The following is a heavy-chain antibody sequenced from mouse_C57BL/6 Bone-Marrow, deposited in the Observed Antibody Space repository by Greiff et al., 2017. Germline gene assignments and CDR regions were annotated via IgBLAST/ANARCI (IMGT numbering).Heavy chain of an antibody. J-gene: IGHJ3*01. CDR2: IYPGSGST. CDR3: ARCRDWFAY. CDR1: GYTFTSYW. V-gene: IGHV1-55*01. Sequence: QVHVKQSGAELVKPGASVKMSCKASGYTFTSYWITWVKQRPGQGLEWIGDIYPGSGSTNYNEKFKSKATLTVDTSSSTAYMQLSSLTSEDSAVYYCARCRDWFAYWGQGTLVTVSA.